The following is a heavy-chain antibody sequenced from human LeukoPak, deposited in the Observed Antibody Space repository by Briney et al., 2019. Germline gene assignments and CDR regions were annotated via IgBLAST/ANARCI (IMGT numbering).Heavy chain of an antibody. D-gene: IGHD6-13*01. CDR1: GFTFSSYG. V-gene: IGHV3-33*01. Sequence: PGRSLRLSCAASGFTFSSYGTHWVRQAPGKGLEWVAVIWYDGSNKYYADSVKGRFTISRDNSKNTLYLQMNSLRAEDTAVYYCARDRRIAAADLDAFDIWGQGTMVTVSS. CDR3: ARDRRIAAADLDAFDI. CDR2: IWYDGSNK. J-gene: IGHJ3*02.